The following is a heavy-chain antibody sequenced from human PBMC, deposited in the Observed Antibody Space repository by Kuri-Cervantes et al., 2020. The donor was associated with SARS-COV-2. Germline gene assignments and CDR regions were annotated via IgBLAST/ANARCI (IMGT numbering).Heavy chain of an antibody. J-gene: IGHJ3*02. CDR1: GFTFSNYD. V-gene: IGHV3-48*01. Sequence: GESLKISCAPSGFTFSNYDMHWVRQAPGKGLEWVAYISAHSTTIKYADSVKGRFAISRDNANNSLYLQMSSLRAEDTAMYYCARSTPFRRLVVISQGGAFDIWGQGTMVTVSS. CDR2: ISAHSTTI. D-gene: IGHD3-22*01. CDR3: ARSTPFRRLVVISQGGAFDI.